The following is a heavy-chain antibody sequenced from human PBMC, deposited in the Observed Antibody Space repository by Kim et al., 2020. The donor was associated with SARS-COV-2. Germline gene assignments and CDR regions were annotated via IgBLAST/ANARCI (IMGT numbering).Heavy chain of an antibody. CDR2: ISYDGSNK. V-gene: IGHV3-30*04. Sequence: GGSLRLSCAASGFTFSSYAMHWVRQAPGKGLEWVAVISYDGSNKYYADSVKGRFTISRDNYKNTLYLQMNSLRAEDTAVYYCARDYHGSGSYNGFDYWGQGTLVTVSS. D-gene: IGHD3-10*01. CDR3: ARDYHGSGSYNGFDY. J-gene: IGHJ4*02. CDR1: GFTFSSYA.